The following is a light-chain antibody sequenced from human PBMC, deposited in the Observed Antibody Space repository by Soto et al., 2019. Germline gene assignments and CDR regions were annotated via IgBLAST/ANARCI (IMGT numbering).Light chain of an antibody. J-gene: IGLJ2*01. Sequence: QSVLTQPPSASGTPGQRVTISCSGSSSNIGSNYVYWYQQLPGTAPKLLIYRNNQRPSGVPDRFSGPKSGTSASLAISGLRSEDEADYYCAAWDDSLSVHVVFGGGTKVTVL. V-gene: IGLV1-47*01. CDR2: RNN. CDR1: SSNIGSNY. CDR3: AAWDDSLSVHVV.